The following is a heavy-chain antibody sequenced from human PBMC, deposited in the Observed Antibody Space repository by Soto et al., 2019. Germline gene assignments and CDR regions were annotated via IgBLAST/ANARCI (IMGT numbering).Heavy chain of an antibody. CDR1: GFPFSSYW. Sequence: EVQLVESGGGLVQPGGSLRLSCAASGFPFSSYWMSWVRQAPGKGLEWVDNIKQDGSEKYYVDSVKGRFTISRDNAKNSLYLQMNSLRAEDTAVYYCAITYYYDSSGYYYNFYWGQGTLVTVSS. V-gene: IGHV3-7*01. CDR3: AITYYYDSSGYYYNFY. D-gene: IGHD3-22*01. CDR2: IKQDGSEK. J-gene: IGHJ4*02.